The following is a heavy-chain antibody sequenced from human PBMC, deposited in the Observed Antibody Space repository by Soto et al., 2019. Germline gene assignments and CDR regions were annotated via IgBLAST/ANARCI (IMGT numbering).Heavy chain of an antibody. J-gene: IGHJ4*02. CDR3: AKGWYSGTSGAPDY. V-gene: IGHV3-23*01. D-gene: IGHD1-26*01. CDR2: IRGSGGST. Sequence: EVPLLESGGGLVQPGGSLALSCAASGFTFSNYAMSWVRQTPGKGLEWVSSIRGSGGSTDYADSVKDRFTISRDTSENTLYRKMSSLSVDDTAVYYCAKGWYSGTSGAPDYWGQGALVTVSS. CDR1: GFTFSNYA.